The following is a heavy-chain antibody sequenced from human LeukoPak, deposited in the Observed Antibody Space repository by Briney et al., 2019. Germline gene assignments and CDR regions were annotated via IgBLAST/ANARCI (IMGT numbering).Heavy chain of an antibody. V-gene: IGHV3-74*01. CDR1: GFTFSTYW. J-gene: IGHJ6*03. CDR2: INTDGSSA. CDR3: ARGASDFSTSYYYYYMDV. Sequence: PGGSLRLSCAASGFTFSTYWMHWVRQAPGKGLVWVSSINTDGSSASYADSVKGRFTISRDNAKNTLYLQMNSLRAEDTAVYYCARGASDFSTSYYYYYMDVWGKGTTVTVSS. D-gene: IGHD4-11*01.